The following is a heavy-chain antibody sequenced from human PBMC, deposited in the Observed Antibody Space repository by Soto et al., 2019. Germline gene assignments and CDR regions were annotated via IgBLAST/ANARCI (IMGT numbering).Heavy chain of an antibody. D-gene: IGHD3-3*01. V-gene: IGHV4-4*07. CDR2: IYTSGST. CDR3: ARFRFLEWLRLGTGAFDI. J-gene: IGHJ3*02. Sequence: SETLSLTCTVSGGSISGHYWIWIRQSPGKGLEWIGRIYTSGSTNYNPSLKSRVTMSVDTSKNQFSLKLSSVTAADTAVYYCARFRFLEWLRLGTGAFDIWGQGTMVTVSS. CDR1: GGSISGHY.